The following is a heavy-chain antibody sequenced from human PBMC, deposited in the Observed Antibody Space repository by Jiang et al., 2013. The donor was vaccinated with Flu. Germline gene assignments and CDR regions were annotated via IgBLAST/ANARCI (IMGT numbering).Heavy chain of an antibody. CDR3: ARVVRGVMITHYFDY. V-gene: IGHV4-38-2*01. CDR1: GYSIRSGYY. CDR2: IYQSGSG. Sequence: GVSGYSIRSGYYWGWIRQPPGKGLEWIGSIYQSGSGYYNPSLKSRVTMSMDTSKNEFSLRLTSVTAADTAVYYCARVVRGVMITHYFDYWGQGTLVTVSS. D-gene: IGHD3-10*01. J-gene: IGHJ4*02.